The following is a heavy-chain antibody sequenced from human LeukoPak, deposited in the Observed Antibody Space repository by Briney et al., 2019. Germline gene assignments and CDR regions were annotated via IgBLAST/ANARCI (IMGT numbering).Heavy chain of an antibody. CDR2: IYSCGST. D-gene: IGHD2-21*02. CDR3: ARVAGGGDCYSGYYYYYGMDV. J-gene: IGHJ6*02. V-gene: IGHV3-66*03. CDR1: GFTVSSNY. Sequence: GGSLRLSCAASGFTVSSNYMSCVRQAPGKGLEWVSVIYSCGSTYYADSVKGRFTISRDNSKNTLYLQMNSLRAEDTAVYYCARVAGGGDCYSGYYYYYGMDVWGQGTTVTVSS.